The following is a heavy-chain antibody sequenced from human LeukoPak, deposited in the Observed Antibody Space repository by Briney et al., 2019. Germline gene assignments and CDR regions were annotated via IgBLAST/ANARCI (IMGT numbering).Heavy chain of an antibody. CDR1: GYSFTSYW. Sequence: GESLKISCRGSGYSFTSYWIGWVRQMSGKGLEWMGIIYPVDSDTRYSPSFQGQVTISADKSISTAYLQWSSLKASDTAMYYCARAEFYDSSGYFIDYWGQGTLVTVSS. D-gene: IGHD3-22*01. J-gene: IGHJ4*02. V-gene: IGHV5-51*01. CDR3: ARAEFYDSSGYFIDY. CDR2: IYPVDSDT.